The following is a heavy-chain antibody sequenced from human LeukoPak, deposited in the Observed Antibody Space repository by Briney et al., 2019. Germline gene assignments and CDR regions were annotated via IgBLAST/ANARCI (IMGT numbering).Heavy chain of an antibody. J-gene: IGHJ6*04. V-gene: IGHV1-18*04. CDR1: GYTFTSYG. CDR3: ARWDVVYGMDV. CDR2: ISAYNGNT. Sequence: ASVKVSCKASGYTFTSYGISWVRQAPGQGVEGMGWISAYNGNTNYAQKLQGRVAMTTDTSTSTAYMELRSLRSDDTAVYYCARWDVVYGMDVWGKGTTVTVSS. D-gene: IGHD1-26*01.